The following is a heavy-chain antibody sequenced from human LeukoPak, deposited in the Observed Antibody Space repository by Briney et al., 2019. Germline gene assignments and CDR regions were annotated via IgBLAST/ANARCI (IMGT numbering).Heavy chain of an antibody. D-gene: IGHD3-10*02. CDR2: ISPTSGGS. V-gene: IGHV1-2*02. CDR1: GYTFTDYY. CDR3: ATNPYVTFYSMDV. J-gene: IGHJ6*02. Sequence: ASVKVSCKASGYTFTDYYMHWVRQAPGQGLEWMGWISPTSGGSNYAEEFQGRVTMTRDMSISTAYMELNRLTSDDTAVYYCATNPYVTFYSMDVWGQGTTVTV.